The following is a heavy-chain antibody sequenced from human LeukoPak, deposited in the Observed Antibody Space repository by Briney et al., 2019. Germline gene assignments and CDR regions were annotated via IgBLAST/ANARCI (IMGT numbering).Heavy chain of an antibody. CDR1: GFTFSSYA. Sequence: TGGSLRLSCAASGFTFSSYAMSWVRQAPGKRLEWVSATSGSGDGAFYADSVKGRFTISRDNSKNTLYLQMNSLRAEDTAIYYCAKLRDFFDSSGQFDYWGQGTLVTVSS. CDR3: AKLRDFFDSSGQFDY. D-gene: IGHD3-22*01. J-gene: IGHJ4*02. V-gene: IGHV3-23*01. CDR2: TSGSGDGA.